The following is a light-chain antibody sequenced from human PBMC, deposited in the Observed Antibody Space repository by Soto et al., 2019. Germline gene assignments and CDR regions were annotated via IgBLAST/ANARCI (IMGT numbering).Light chain of an antibody. CDR2: GAS. CDR3: QQYNNWPPST. Sequence: EIVMTQSPATLSVSPGERATLSCTASQSVSSNLAWYQQKPGQAPRLLIYGASTRATGIPARFSGSGSGTEVTLTISSLQSEDFAVYYCQQYNNWPPSTFGQGTKLEIK. J-gene: IGKJ2*01. CDR1: QSVSSN. V-gene: IGKV3-15*01.